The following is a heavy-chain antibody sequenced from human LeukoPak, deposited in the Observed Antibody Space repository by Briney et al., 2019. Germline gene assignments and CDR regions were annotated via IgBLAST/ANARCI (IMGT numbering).Heavy chain of an antibody. CDR1: GGSISSYY. CDR2: IYYSGSA. D-gene: IGHD1-26*01. J-gene: IGHJ4*02. Sequence: SETLSLTCTVSGGSISSYYWSWIRQPPGKGLEWIGYIYYSGSANYNPSLKSRVTISLDTSNNQFSLKRSSVTAADTAVYYCARGPATFFDYWGQGSLVTVSS. V-gene: IGHV4-59*01. CDR3: ARGPATFFDY.